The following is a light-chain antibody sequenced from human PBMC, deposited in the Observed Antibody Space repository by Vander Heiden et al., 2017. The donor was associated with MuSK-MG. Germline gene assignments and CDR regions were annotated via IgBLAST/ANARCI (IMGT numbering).Light chain of an antibody. J-gene: IGKJ4*01. CDR3: QQSNSIPLI. Sequence: DIQMTQSPSSLSASIGERVTITCRASQTITDYLNWFQQKPGKAPKLLIYGASSLQSGVPSRFSGSGSGTDFTLTISSLQPKDSATYYCQQSNSIPLIFGGGTKVEIK. CDR2: GAS. V-gene: IGKV1-39*01. CDR1: QTITDY.